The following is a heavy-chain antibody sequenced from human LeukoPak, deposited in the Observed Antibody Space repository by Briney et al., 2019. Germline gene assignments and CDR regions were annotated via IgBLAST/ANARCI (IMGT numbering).Heavy chain of an antibody. J-gene: IGHJ4*02. V-gene: IGHV3-74*01. CDR2: INSDGSST. CDR3: ARSPMYYYDGTGYGGWYFDY. Sequence: GGSLRLSCAASGFTFSSYWMHWVRQAPGKGLVWVSRINSDGSSTSYADSVKGRFTISRDNAKNTLYLQMNSLRAEDTAVYYCARSPMYYYDGTGYGGWYFDYWGQGTLVTASS. D-gene: IGHD3-22*01. CDR1: GFTFSSYW.